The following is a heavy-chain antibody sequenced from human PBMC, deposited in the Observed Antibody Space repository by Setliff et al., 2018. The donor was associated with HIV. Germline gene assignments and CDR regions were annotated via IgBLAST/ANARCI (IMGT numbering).Heavy chain of an antibody. CDR3: ARSSRGSLRDLDY. V-gene: IGHV4-61*08. CDR2: IYSSGST. D-gene: IGHD2-21*02. CDR1: GGSISRGDYY. Sequence: SETLSLTCTVSGGSISRGDYYWNWIRQPPGKGLEWIGHIYSSGSTNYNPSLKSRVTISVDTSKNQISLKLSSVTAADTAVYFCARSSRGSLRDLDYWGPGTLVTVSS. J-gene: IGHJ4*02.